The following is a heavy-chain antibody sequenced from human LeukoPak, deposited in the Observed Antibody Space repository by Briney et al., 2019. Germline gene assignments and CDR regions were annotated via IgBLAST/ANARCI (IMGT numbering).Heavy chain of an antibody. Sequence: PSETLSLTCTVPGGSISSSSHYWGWIRQPPGKGLEWIGSIYYSGNTYYNPSLKSRVTISVDTSKKQFTLNLSSVTAADTAVYYCARHSYYYDSSGYDYYFDYWGQGTLVTVSS. D-gene: IGHD3-22*01. CDR2: IYYSGNT. CDR1: GGSISSSSHY. V-gene: IGHV4-39*01. J-gene: IGHJ4*02. CDR3: ARHSYYYDSSGYDYYFDY.